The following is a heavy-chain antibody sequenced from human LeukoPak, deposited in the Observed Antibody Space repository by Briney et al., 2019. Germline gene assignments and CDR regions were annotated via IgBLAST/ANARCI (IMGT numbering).Heavy chain of an antibody. CDR1: GFTFSSYN. J-gene: IGHJ6*03. D-gene: IGHD3-22*01. V-gene: IGHV3-21*01. CDR3: AKAGYDSSGYYYRYYYYYMDV. CDR2: ITSGSSYI. Sequence: NPGGSLRLSCAASGFTFSSYNMNWVRQAPGQGLEWVSSITSGSSYIYYADSVKGRFTISRDNAKSSRYLQMNSLRAEDTAVYYCAKAGYDSSGYYYRYYYYYMDVWGKGTTVTVSS.